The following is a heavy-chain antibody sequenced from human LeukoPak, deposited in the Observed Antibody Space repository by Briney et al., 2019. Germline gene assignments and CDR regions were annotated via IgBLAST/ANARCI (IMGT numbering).Heavy chain of an antibody. CDR3: ANLVGATAVSIDY. Sequence: LGGSLRLSCAASGFTFSSYAMSWVRQAPGKGLEWVSAICGSGGSTYYADSVKGRFTISRDNSKNTLYLQMNSLRAEDTAVYYCANLVGATAVSIDYWGQGTLVTVSS. J-gene: IGHJ4*02. CDR1: GFTFSSYA. V-gene: IGHV3-23*01. D-gene: IGHD1-26*01. CDR2: ICGSGGST.